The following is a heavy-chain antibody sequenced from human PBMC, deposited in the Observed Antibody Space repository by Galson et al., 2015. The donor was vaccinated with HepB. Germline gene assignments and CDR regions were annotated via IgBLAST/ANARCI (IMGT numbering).Heavy chain of an antibody. CDR2: IWNDGSNK. D-gene: IGHD2-15*01. CDR3: AREDRNILVAAFDY. Sequence: SPRLSCAASGFTFSHYGFHWVRQAPGKGLEWVGLIWNDGSNKYYADSVKGRFTISRDNSKNTLYLQMNSLRDEDTAVYYCAREDRNILVAAFDYWGQGTLVTVSS. CDR1: GFTFSHYG. V-gene: IGHV3-33*08. J-gene: IGHJ4*02.